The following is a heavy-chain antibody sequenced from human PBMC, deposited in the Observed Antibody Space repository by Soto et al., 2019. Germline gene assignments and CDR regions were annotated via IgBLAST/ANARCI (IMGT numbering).Heavy chain of an antibody. V-gene: IGHV3-11*01. Sequence: PGGSLRLSCAASGFTFSDHYMSWIRQAPGKGLEWVSYISSGGSAIYYADSVKGRFTLSRDNAKNSLYLQMNSLRGEDTAMYYCARVKECSATTCYARDAFDVWGQGTMVTVSS. CDR3: ARVKECSATTCYARDAFDV. D-gene: IGHD2-2*01. CDR2: ISSGGSAI. CDR1: GFTFSDHY. J-gene: IGHJ3*01.